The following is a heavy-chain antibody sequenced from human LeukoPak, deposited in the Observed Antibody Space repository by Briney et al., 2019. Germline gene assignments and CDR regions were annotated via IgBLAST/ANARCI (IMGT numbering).Heavy chain of an antibody. CDR3: ARGSNYYGSGTFDP. V-gene: IGHV4-4*07. CDR1: GGSISSYY. D-gene: IGHD3-10*01. Sequence: SETLSLTCTVSGGSISSYYWSWIRQPAGKGLEWIGRIYTRGSTNYNPSLKSRVTISVDTSKNQFSLKLSSVTAADTAVYYCARGSNYYGSGTFDPWGQGALVTVSS. CDR2: IYTRGST. J-gene: IGHJ5*02.